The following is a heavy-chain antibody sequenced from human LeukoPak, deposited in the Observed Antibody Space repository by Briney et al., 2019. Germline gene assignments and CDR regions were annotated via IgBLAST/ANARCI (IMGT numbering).Heavy chain of an antibody. D-gene: IGHD3-22*01. CDR2: ISSSGRTI. CDR3: ARAGSGYNLASFDY. Sequence: PGGSLRLSCAASGFTFSDYYMSWIRQAPGKGLEWVSYISSSGRTIYYADSVKGRFTISRDNARNSLYLQVNSLRAEDTAVYYCARAGSGYNLASFDYWGQGTLVTVSS. CDR1: GFTFSDYY. J-gene: IGHJ4*02. V-gene: IGHV3-11*01.